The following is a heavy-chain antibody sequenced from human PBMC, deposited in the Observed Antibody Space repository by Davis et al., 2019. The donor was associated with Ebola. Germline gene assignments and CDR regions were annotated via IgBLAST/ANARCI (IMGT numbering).Heavy chain of an antibody. Sequence: HSQTLSLTCAISGDSVSSNSAAWNWIRQSPSRGLEWLGRTYYRSKWYNDYAVSVKSRITINPDTSKNQFSLQLNSVTPEDTAVYYCARDPRYSGSRPGGFDYWGQGTLVTVSS. J-gene: IGHJ4*02. V-gene: IGHV6-1*01. CDR2: TYYRSKWYN. CDR1: GDSVSSNSAA. CDR3: ARDPRYSGSRPGGFDY. D-gene: IGHD1-26*01.